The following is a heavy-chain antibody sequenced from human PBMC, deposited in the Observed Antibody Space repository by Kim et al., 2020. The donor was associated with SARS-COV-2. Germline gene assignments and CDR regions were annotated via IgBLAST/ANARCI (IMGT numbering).Heavy chain of an antibody. J-gene: IGHJ5*01. CDR2: IETNSDGGTT. D-gene: IGHD3-10*01. Sequence: GGSLRLSCAASGFTFRYVRMSWVRQTPGKGLEWVGRIETNSDGGTTDYASPVKGRFTISRDDSKNTLYLQMNSLKTEDTALYYCTTDPLVRGSIISFDYWGQGTLVTVSS. CDR3: TTDPLVRGSIISFDY. CDR1: GFTFRYVR. V-gene: IGHV3-15*04.